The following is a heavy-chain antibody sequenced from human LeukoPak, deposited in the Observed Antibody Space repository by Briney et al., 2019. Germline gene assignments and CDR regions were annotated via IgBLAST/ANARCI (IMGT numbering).Heavy chain of an antibody. Sequence: SETLSLTCAVYGGSFSGYYWSWIRQPPGKGLEWIGEINHSGSTNYNPSLKSRVTMSVDTSKNQFSLKLSSVTAADTAAYYCARGRWLRSRHWFDPWGQGTLVTVSS. CDR1: GGSFSGYY. J-gene: IGHJ5*02. D-gene: IGHD5-12*01. CDR3: ARGRWLRSRHWFDP. CDR2: INHSGST. V-gene: IGHV4-34*01.